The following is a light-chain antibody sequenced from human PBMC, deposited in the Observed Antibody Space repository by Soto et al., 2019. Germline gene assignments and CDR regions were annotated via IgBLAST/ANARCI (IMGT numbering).Light chain of an antibody. CDR1: TGPVTSGHY. CDR3: FLSYSGAWV. CDR2: DTT. V-gene: IGLV7-46*01. J-gene: IGLJ3*02. Sequence: QAVVTQEPSVTVSPGETVALTCGSTTGPVTSGHYPYWLQQKPGQAPRTLISDTTIRYAWTPARFSGSLLGDKAALTLSGAQPEHEADYYCFLSYSGAWVFGGGTKLTVL.